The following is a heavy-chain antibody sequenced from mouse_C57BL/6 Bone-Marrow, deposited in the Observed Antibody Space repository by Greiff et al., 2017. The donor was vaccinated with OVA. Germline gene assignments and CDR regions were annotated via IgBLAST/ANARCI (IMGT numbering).Heavy chain of an antibody. CDR1: GFTFSDYG. V-gene: IGHV5-17*01. Sequence: EVKLVESGGGLVKPGGSLTLSCAASGFTFSDYGMHWVRQAPEKGLEWVAYISSGSSTIYYADTVKGRFTISRDNAKNTLCLQMTSLRSEDTAMYYCARDYYGSSYYFDYWGQGTTLTVSS. CDR3: ARDYYGSSYYFDY. J-gene: IGHJ2*01. D-gene: IGHD1-1*01. CDR2: ISSGSSTI.